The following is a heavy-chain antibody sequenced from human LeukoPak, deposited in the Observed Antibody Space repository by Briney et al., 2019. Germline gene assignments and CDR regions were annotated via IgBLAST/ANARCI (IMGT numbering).Heavy chain of an antibody. V-gene: IGHV3-30*04. CDR1: GFTFSSYA. D-gene: IGHD1-14*01. CDR2: ISYDGSNK. CDR3: ATMSR. J-gene: IGHJ4*02. Sequence: GGSLRLSCAASGFTFSSYAMHWVRQAPGKGLEWVAVISYDGSNKYYADSVKGRFTISRDNSKNTLYLQMNSLRAEDTAVYYCATMSRWGQGTLVTVSS.